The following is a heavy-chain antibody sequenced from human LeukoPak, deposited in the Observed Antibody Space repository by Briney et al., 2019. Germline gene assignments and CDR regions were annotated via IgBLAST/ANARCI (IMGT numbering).Heavy chain of an antibody. D-gene: IGHD6-13*01. J-gene: IGHJ4*02. Sequence: SETLSLTCTVSGGSISSYYWSWIRQPPGKGLEWIGYIYYSGSTYYNPSLKSRVTISVDTSKNQFSLKLSSVTAADTAVYYCARHLIGIAAAPIDYWGQGTLVTVSS. CDR3: ARHLIGIAAAPIDY. V-gene: IGHV4-59*08. CDR2: IYYSGST. CDR1: GGSISSYY.